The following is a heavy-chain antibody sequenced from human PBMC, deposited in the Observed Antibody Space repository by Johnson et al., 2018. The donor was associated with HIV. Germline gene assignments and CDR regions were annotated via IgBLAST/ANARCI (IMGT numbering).Heavy chain of an antibody. CDR1: GFTFSSYA. J-gene: IGHJ3*02. D-gene: IGHD5-24*01. V-gene: IGHV3-30*14. CDR2: ISFDGSNK. CDR3: ARSKLQFLAPDAFDI. Sequence: QVQLEESGGGLVKPGGSLRVSCVASGFTFSSYAMHWVRQAPGKGLEWAAVISFDGSNKYFADSVKGRFTISRDSSINALYLQIDTLRVEDTAVYYCARSKLQFLAPDAFDIWGQGTMVTVSS.